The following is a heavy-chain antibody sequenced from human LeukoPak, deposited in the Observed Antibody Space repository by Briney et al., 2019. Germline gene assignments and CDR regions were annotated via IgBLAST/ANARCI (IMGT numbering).Heavy chain of an antibody. D-gene: IGHD6-19*01. Sequence: GGSLRLSCAASGFTFSSFAMTWVRQAPGKRLEWVSLISASGSPTYYADSVKGRFTISRDNSKNTLYLQMNSLRAEDTAVYYCAKIRREEWLVRAEYFQHWGQGTLVTVSS. CDR2: ISASGSPT. V-gene: IGHV3-23*01. J-gene: IGHJ1*01. CDR1: GFTFSSFA. CDR3: AKIRREEWLVRAEYFQH.